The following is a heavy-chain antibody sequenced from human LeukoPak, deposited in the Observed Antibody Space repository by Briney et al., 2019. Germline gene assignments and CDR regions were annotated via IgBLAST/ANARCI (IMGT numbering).Heavy chain of an antibody. D-gene: IGHD4-17*01. Sequence: SETLSLTCTVSGGSISRYFWTWIREPPRKGLEWIGYTHNIESPNYSPSLKSRVTMSLETSKNQFSLKLNSVTAADTAVYYCARGGNGDSLSYWYFDLWGRGTLVTVSS. V-gene: IGHV4-59*01. J-gene: IGHJ2*01. CDR2: THNIESP. CDR3: ARGGNGDSLSYWYFDL. CDR1: GGSISRYF.